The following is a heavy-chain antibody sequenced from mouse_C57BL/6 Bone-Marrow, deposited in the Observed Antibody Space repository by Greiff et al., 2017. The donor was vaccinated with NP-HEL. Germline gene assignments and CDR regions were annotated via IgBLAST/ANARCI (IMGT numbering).Heavy chain of an antibody. D-gene: IGHD2-1*01. Sequence: QVQLQQSGAELVRPGASVTLSCTASGYTFTDYEMHWVKQTPVHGLEWIGSIDPETGGTAYTQKFQGKAILTADKSSSTAYMELRSLTSEDSAVYYCTRMGNYSWFAYWGQGTLVTVSA. CDR3: TRMGNYSWFAY. J-gene: IGHJ3*01. V-gene: IGHV1-15*01. CDR2: IDPETGGT. CDR1: GYTFTDYE.